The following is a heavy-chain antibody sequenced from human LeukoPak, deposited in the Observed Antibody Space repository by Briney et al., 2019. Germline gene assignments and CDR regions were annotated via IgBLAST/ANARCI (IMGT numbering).Heavy chain of an antibody. V-gene: IGHV3-30*04. Sequence: GGSLRLSCAASGFTFSSYAMHWVRQAPGKGLEWVAVISYDGSNKYYADSVKGRFTISRDNSKNTLYLQMNSLKTEDTALYYCIADLPPPRGYDYPFDYWGQGTLVTVSS. D-gene: IGHD5-12*01. CDR1: GFTFSSYA. CDR2: ISYDGSNK. CDR3: IADLPPPRGYDYPFDY. J-gene: IGHJ4*02.